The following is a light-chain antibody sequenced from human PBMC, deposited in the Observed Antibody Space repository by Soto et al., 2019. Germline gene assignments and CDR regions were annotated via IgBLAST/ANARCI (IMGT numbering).Light chain of an antibody. CDR3: QQYNNWIT. V-gene: IGKV3-15*01. CDR2: GAY. J-gene: IGKJ5*01. CDR1: QSIGNN. Sequence: EIVMTQSPATLSVSPGERATLSCRASQSIGNNVAWYQQKPGQGPRLLIYGAYTRATGIPARFSGSGSGTEFTLTISSLQSEDFAVYYCQQYNNWITFGQGTRLEIK.